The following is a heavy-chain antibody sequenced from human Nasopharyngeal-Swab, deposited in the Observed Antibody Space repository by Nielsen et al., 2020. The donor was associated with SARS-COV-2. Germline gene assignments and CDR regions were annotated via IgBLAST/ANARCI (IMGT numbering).Heavy chain of an antibody. D-gene: IGHD4-23*01. CDR1: GFIVTNNY. Sequence: GGSLRLSCYSSGFIVTNNYMNWVRQAPGKGLEWVSTIYPGGSTYYADSVKGRFTISRDNAKNSLFLQINSLRAEDTAVYYCARDYGGWFDYWGQGTLVTVSS. CDR3: ARDYGGWFDY. V-gene: IGHV3-53*01. J-gene: IGHJ4*02. CDR2: IYPGGST.